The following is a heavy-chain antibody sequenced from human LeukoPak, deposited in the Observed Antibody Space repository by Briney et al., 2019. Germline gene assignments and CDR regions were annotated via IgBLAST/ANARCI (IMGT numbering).Heavy chain of an antibody. J-gene: IGHJ4*02. D-gene: IGHD5-12*01. CDR2: IYHSGST. CDR3: ASGYSGCFDY. CDR1: GGSMNSYY. Sequence: SETLSLTCTVSGGSMNSYYWSWIRQPPGKGLEWIGYIYHSGSTYYNPSLKSRVTISVDRSKNQFSLKLSSVTAADTAVYYCASGYSGCFDYWGQGTLVTVSS. V-gene: IGHV4-4*09.